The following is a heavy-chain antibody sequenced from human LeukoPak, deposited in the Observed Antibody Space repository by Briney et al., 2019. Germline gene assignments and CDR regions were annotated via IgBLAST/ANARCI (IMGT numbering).Heavy chain of an antibody. D-gene: IGHD3-9*01. Sequence: GASVKVSCKASGYTLTSYGISWVRQAPGQGLEWMGWISAYNGNTNYAQKLQGRVTMTTDTSTSTAYMELRSLRSDDTAVYYCARGNLRYFDWLPQANWFDPWGQGTLVTVSS. J-gene: IGHJ5*02. CDR3: ARGNLRYFDWLPQANWFDP. V-gene: IGHV1-18*01. CDR1: GYTLTSYG. CDR2: ISAYNGNT.